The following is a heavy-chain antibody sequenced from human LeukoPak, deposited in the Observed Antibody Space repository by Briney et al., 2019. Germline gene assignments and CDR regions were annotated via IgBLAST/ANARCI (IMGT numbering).Heavy chain of an antibody. D-gene: IGHD4-17*01. V-gene: IGHV3-23*01. CDR2: ISGSGGST. Sequence: PGGSLRLSCAASGFTFSSYAMGWVRQAPGKGLEWVSAISGSGGSTYYADSVKGRFTISRDNAKNSLYLQMNSLRAEDTAVYYCASGSKDGDYLDVVAFDIWGQGTMVTVSS. CDR3: ASGSKDGDYLDVVAFDI. J-gene: IGHJ3*02. CDR1: GFTFSSYA.